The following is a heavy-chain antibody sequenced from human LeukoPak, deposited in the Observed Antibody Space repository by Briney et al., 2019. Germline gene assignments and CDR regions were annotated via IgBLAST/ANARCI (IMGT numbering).Heavy chain of an antibody. V-gene: IGHV4-39*01. Sequence: SETLSLTCTVSGGSISSSNYYWGWIRQPPGKGLEWIGIIYYTRSTFYNPSLKSRVTISVDTSMRQFSLKLRSVTAADTAVFYCARLRKPAAGTWVFDTSGYYFDFWGQGTLVTVSS. D-gene: IGHD6-13*01. CDR1: GGSISSSNYY. J-gene: IGHJ4*02. CDR2: IYYTRST. CDR3: ARLRKPAAGTWVFDTSGYYFDF.